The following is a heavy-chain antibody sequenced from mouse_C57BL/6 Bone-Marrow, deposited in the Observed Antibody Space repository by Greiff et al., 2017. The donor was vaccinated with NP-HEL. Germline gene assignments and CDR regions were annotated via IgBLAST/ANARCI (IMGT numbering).Heavy chain of an antibody. J-gene: IGHJ3*01. D-gene: IGHD2-2*01. Sequence: EVKLVESEGGLVQPGSSMKLSCTASGFTFSDYYMAWVRQVPEKGLEWVANINYDGSSTYYLDSLKSRFIISRDNAKNILYLQMSSLKSEDTATYYCARAGWLRDSAWFAYWGQGTLVTASA. CDR3: ARAGWLRDSAWFAY. V-gene: IGHV5-16*01. CDR2: INYDGSST. CDR1: GFTFSDYY.